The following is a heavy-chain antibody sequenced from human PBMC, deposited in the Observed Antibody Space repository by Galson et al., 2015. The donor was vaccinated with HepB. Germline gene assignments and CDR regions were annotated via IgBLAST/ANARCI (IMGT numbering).Heavy chain of an antibody. J-gene: IGHJ6*02. CDR1: GFIFINYA. D-gene: IGHD3-22*01. Sequence: LRLSCAASGFIFINYAMHWVRQAPGKGLEWVALISYDGSNKYYADSVKGRFTISRDNSKNTVYLQMKSLRAEDTAVYYCARGYYYDSSGYLILAYYGMDVWGQGTTVTVSS. CDR3: ARGYYYDSSGYLILAYYGMDV. CDR2: ISYDGSNK. V-gene: IGHV3-30-3*01.